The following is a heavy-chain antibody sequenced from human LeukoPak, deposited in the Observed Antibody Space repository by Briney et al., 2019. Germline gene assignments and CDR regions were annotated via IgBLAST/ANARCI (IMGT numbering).Heavy chain of an antibody. J-gene: IGHJ5*02. CDR2: INHSGST. CDR1: GGSFSGYY. V-gene: IGHV4-34*01. CDR3: ARGSPRGSSSRFDP. D-gene: IGHD6-6*01. Sequence: SETLSLTCAVYGGSFSGYYWSWIRQPPGKGLEWIGEINHSGSTNYNPSLKSRVTISVDTSKNQISLKLSSVTAADTAVYYCARGSPRGSSSRFDPWGQGTLVTVSS.